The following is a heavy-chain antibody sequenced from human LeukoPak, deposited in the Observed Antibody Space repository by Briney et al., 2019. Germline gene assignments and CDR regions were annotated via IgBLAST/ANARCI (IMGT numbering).Heavy chain of an antibody. V-gene: IGHV4-59*01. CDR1: GASMRNFY. CDR2: IYYTGST. J-gene: IGHJ5*02. Sequence: SETLSLTCTVSGASMRNFYWNWIRQSPGKGLGLIGYIYYTGSTNYNPSLESRVTISVDTSKSHFSLKLSSMSAADAAVYHCAREGGYGSGSYSPAGWFDPWGQGTLVTVSS. D-gene: IGHD3-10*01. CDR3: AREGGYGSGSYSPAGWFDP.